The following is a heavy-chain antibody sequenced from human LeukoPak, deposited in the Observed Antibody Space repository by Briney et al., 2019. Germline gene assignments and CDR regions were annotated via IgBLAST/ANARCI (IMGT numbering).Heavy chain of an antibody. Sequence: GESPKISCKGSEFSFTGYWIGWVRQMPGKGLESMGIIYPGDSTTRYSPSFQGHVTISADKSITTAYLQWSSLKASDTAMYYCARHGRIYYYDSSGGTDYYYMDVWGKGTTVTVSS. CDR2: IYPGDSTT. CDR3: ARHGRIYYYDSSGGTDYYYMDV. V-gene: IGHV5-51*01. D-gene: IGHD3-22*01. J-gene: IGHJ6*03. CDR1: EFSFTGYW.